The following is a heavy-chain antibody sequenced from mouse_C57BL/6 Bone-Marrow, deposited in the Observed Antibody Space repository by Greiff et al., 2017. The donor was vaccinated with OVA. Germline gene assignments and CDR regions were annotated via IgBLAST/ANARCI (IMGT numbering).Heavy chain of an antibody. CDR2: IYHRSGNT. V-gene: IGHV1-81*01. Sequence: QVQLKQSGAELARPGASVKLSCKASGYTFTSYGISWVKQRTGQGLEWIGEIYHRSGNTYYNEKFKGKATLTADKSSSTAYMELRSLTSEDSAVYFCARSYYDPFAYWGQGTLVTVSA. CDR3: ARSYYDPFAY. CDR1: GYTFTSYG. D-gene: IGHD2-10*01. J-gene: IGHJ3*01.